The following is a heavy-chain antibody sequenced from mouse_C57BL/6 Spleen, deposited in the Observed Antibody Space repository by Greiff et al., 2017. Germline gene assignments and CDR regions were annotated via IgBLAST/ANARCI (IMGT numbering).Heavy chain of an antibody. D-gene: IGHD1-1*01. J-gene: IGHJ3*01. CDR2: IYPGDGDT. CDR1: GYAFSSSW. V-gene: IGHV1-82*01. Sequence: VQLQQSGPELVKPGASVKISCKASGYAFSSSWMNWVKQRPGKGLEWIGRIYPGDGDTNYNGKFKGKATLTADKSSSTAYMQLSSLTSEDSAVYFCARELRKAYWGQGTLVTVSA. CDR3: ARELRKAY.